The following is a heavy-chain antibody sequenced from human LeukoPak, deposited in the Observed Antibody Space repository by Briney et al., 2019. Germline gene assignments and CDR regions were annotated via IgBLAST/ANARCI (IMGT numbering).Heavy chain of an antibody. CDR2: ISYDGSNK. V-gene: IGHV3-30*01. D-gene: IGHD3-22*01. J-gene: IGHJ4*02. Sequence: GGSLRLSCAASGFTFSSFAMHWVRQAPGKGLEWVAVISYDGSNKYYADSVKGRFTISRDNSKNTLYLQMNSLRAEDTAVYYCARDSSDYDSSGYYSYFDYWGQGTLVTVSS. CDR1: GFTFSSFA. CDR3: ARDSSDYDSSGYYSYFDY.